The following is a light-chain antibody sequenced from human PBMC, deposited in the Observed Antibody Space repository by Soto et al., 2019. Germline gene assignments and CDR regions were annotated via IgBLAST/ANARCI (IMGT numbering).Light chain of an antibody. CDR1: QSLSSW. CDR3: QHYNSYST. CDR2: DAS. Sequence: DIQMTQSPSTLSASLGDRVTITCRASQSLSSWLAWYQQKPGKAPKLLIYDASSVESGVPSRLSGSGSGTEFTPTRSILQPDDFATYYCQHYNSYSTFGQGTKVDIK. J-gene: IGKJ1*01. V-gene: IGKV1-5*01.